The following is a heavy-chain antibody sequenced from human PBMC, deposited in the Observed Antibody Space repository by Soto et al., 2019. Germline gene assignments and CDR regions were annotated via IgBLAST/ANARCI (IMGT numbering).Heavy chain of an antibody. V-gene: IGHV1-18*01. CDR1: GYTFSNYG. CDR2: INIYNGNT. D-gene: IGHD6-13*01. CDR3: AIMYRTAEAARWFY. Sequence: QVQLVQSGAEVKKPGASVNVSCKASGYTFSNYGISWVRQAPGQGLEWMGWINIYNGNTNNAQKFQGRVTMTPDTSTSTAYMDLRSLGFDNPAVYDCAIMYRTAEAARWFYWGQGTLVTVSS. J-gene: IGHJ4*02.